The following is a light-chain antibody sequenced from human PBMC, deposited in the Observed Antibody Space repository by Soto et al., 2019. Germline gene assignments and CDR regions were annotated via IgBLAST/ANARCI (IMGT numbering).Light chain of an antibody. CDR2: EGT. J-gene: IGLJ1*01. CDR1: SSDVGNDNL. V-gene: IGLV2-23*01. CDR3: CSYGGSDIPVV. Sequence: QSALTQPASVSGSPGQSIAISCTGTSSDVGNDNLVSWYQQHPGKAPKLMIYEGTKRPSGVSDRFSGSKSDNTASLTISGLQAEDEADYYCCSYGGSDIPVVFGAGTKVTVL.